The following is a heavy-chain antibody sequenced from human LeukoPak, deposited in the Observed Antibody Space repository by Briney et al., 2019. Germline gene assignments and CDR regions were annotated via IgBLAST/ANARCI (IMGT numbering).Heavy chain of an antibody. Sequence: GGSLRLSCAASGFTFSSYWMSWVRQAPGKGLEWVANIKQDGSEKYYVDSVKGRFAISRDNAKNSLYLQMNSLRAEDTALYYCERDHDYVRGSYRRYYFDYWGQGTLVTVSS. CDR2: IKQDGSEK. CDR1: GFTFSSYW. D-gene: IGHD3-16*02. CDR3: ERDHDYVRGSYRRYYFDY. J-gene: IGHJ4*02. V-gene: IGHV3-7*01.